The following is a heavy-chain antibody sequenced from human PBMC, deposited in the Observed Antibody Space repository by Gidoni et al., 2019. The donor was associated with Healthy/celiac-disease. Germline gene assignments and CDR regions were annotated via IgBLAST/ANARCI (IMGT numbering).Heavy chain of an antibody. J-gene: IGHJ5*02. CDR3: ASLLNWFDP. CDR2: ISSSGSTI. D-gene: IGHD1-26*01. V-gene: IGHV3-48*03. CDR1: GFTFSSYE. Sequence: EVQLVESGGGLVQPGGSLRLSCAASGFTFSSYEMNWVRQAPGKGLEWVSYISSSGSTIYYADSVKGRFTISRDNAKNSLYLQMNSLRAEDTAVYYCASLLNWFDPWGQGTLVTVSS.